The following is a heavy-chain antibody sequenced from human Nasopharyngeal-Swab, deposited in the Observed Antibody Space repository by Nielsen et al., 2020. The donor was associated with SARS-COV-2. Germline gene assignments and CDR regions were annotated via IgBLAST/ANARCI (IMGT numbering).Heavy chain of an antibody. Sequence: GGSLRLSCAASGFTFSIYAMSWVRHAPGKGLEWVSVIYSGGSSTYYADSVKGRFPISRDNSKNTLYLQMNSLRAEDTAVYYCAKKAPGVGQLWYDYWGQGTLVTVSS. D-gene: IGHD5-18*01. J-gene: IGHJ4*02. CDR2: IYSGGSST. CDR3: AKKAPGVGQLWYDY. CDR1: GFTFSIYA. V-gene: IGHV3-23*03.